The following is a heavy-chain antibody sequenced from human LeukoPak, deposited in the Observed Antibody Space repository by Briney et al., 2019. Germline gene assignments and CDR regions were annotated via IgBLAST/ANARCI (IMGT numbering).Heavy chain of an antibody. Sequence: SETLSLTCTVSGGSISSSNWWSWVRQPPGKGLEWIGEIYHSGSTNYNPSLKSRVTISVDKSKNQFSLKLSSVTAADTAVYYCARDAEYYYGSSWFDPWGQGTLVTVSS. V-gene: IGHV4-4*02. D-gene: IGHD3-10*01. CDR3: ARDAEYYYGSSWFDP. CDR2: IYHSGST. J-gene: IGHJ5*02. CDR1: GGSISSSNW.